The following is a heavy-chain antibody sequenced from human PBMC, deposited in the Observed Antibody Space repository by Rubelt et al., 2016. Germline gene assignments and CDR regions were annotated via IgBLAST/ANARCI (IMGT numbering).Heavy chain of an antibody. CDR2: ISYGGIT. Sequence: VQLVESGGDLVQPGGSLRLPCAASGFTLSSYSMNWVRQAPGKGLEWIGSISYGGITYFNSSLQSRVITSFDTSRDQFSLSLTSVTAADTAVYHCARMSLADARWYFDHWGRGTPVTVSP. V-gene: IGHV4-38-2*01. J-gene: IGHJ2*01. CDR3: ARMSLADARWYFDH. CDR1: GFTLSSYS.